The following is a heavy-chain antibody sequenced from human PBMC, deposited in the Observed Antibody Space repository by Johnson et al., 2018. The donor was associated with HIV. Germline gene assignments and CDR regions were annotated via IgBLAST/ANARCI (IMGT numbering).Heavy chain of an antibody. CDR3: ARSGYCTTSSCTDDAFDI. D-gene: IGHD2-2*01. CDR2: IYRGGST. Sequence: VQLVESGGGLIQPGGSLRLSCAVSGFTVSSNYMSWVRQGPGKGLEWVSVIYRGGSTYYADSVKGRFTISRDNSKNTLYLQMNSLRAEDTAVYYCARSGYCTTSSCTDDAFDIWGQGTMVTVSS. V-gene: IGHV3-53*01. CDR1: GFTVSSNY. J-gene: IGHJ3*02.